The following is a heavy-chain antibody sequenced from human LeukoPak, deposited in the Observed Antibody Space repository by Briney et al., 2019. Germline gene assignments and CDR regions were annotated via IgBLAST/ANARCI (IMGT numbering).Heavy chain of an antibody. J-gene: IGHJ4*02. Sequence: ASVTVSCNASGYTFTGYYMHWRRQAPGQGLEWMGWINPNSGGTNYAQKFQGRVTMTRDTSISTAYMELSRLRSDDTAVYYCASNPNCDILTGWVYWGQGTLVTVSS. CDR3: ASNPNCDILTGWVY. CDR1: GYTFTGYY. D-gene: IGHD3-9*01. CDR2: INPNSGGT. V-gene: IGHV1-2*02.